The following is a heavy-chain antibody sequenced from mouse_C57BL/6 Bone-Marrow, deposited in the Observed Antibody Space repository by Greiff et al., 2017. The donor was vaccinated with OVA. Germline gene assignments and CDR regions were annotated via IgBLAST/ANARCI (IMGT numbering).Heavy chain of an antibody. V-gene: IGHV5-15*01. CDR1: GFTFSDYG. D-gene: IGHD4-1*01. Sequence: EVKLMESGGGLVQPGGSLKLSCAASGFTFSDYGMAWVRQAPRKGPEWVAFISNLAYSIYYADTVTGRFTISRENAKNTLYLEMSSLRSEDTAMYYCARLGRAMDYWGQGTSVTVSS. CDR3: ARLGRAMDY. J-gene: IGHJ4*01. CDR2: ISNLAYSI.